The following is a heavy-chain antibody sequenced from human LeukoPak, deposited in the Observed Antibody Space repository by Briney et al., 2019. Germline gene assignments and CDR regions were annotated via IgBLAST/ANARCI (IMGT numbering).Heavy chain of an antibody. J-gene: IGHJ4*02. Sequence: PSETLSLTCSVSGGSISEISYYWGWIRQPPGKGLEWIGNIYYSGSTYNNPSLESRVVISVDTSRNQFSLKLTSVTATDTAVYCARQGVVGATGFDFWSQGILVTVSS. CDR2: IYYSGST. V-gene: IGHV4-39*01. CDR3: ARQGVVGATGFDF. CDR1: GGSISEISYY. D-gene: IGHD1-26*01.